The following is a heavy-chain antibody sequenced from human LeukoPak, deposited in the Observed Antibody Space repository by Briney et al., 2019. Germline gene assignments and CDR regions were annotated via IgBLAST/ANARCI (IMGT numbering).Heavy chain of an antibody. Sequence: GGSLRLSCAASGFTFSSYGMHWVRQAPGKGLEWVAVISYDGSNKYYADSVKGRFTISRDNSKNTLYLQMNSLRAEDTAVYYCAKPGIVGATTLDYWGQGTLVTVSS. D-gene: IGHD1-26*01. J-gene: IGHJ4*02. V-gene: IGHV3-30*18. CDR2: ISYDGSNK. CDR3: AKPGIVGATTLDY. CDR1: GFTFSSYG.